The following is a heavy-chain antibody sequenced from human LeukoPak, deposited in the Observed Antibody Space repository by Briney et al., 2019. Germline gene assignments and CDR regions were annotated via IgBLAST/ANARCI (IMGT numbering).Heavy chain of an antibody. CDR3: ARGWVGATATYYYMDV. CDR1: GYTFTSYG. V-gene: IGHV1-18*01. CDR2: ISAYNGNT. D-gene: IGHD1-26*01. Sequence: ASVKVSCKASGYTFTSYGISWVRQAPGQGLEWMGWISAYNGNTNYAQRLQGRVTMTTDTSTSTAYMELSSLRSEDTAVYYCARGWVGATATYYYMDVWGKGTTVTVSS. J-gene: IGHJ6*03.